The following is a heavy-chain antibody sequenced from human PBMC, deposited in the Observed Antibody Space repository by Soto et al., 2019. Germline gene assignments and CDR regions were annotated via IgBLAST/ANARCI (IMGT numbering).Heavy chain of an antibody. CDR2: VYNTGGT. CDR1: SGPSSSHN. Sequence: HVQLQQSGPGLVKPSETLSLTCTVSSGPSSSHNWGWIRQSPGRGLEWIGYVYNTGGTSYNPSLKSRVTISADTSANHISLTLSFVTAADTAIYYCVRQGIWSLHGLVDVWGQGTTVSVSS. D-gene: IGHD1-1*01. V-gene: IGHV4-59*08. J-gene: IGHJ6*02. CDR3: VRQGIWSLHGLVDV.